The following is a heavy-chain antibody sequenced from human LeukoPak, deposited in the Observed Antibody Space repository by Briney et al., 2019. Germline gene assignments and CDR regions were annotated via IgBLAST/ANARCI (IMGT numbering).Heavy chain of an antibody. CDR3: AKDGNGIVGATHVDY. CDR2: IRYDGSNK. Sequence: GGSLRLSCAASGFTFSSYGMHWVRQAPAKGLEWVAFIRYDGSNKYYADSVKGRFTISSDNSKNTLYLQMNSLRAEDTAVYYCAKDGNGIVGATHVDYWGQGTLVTVSS. J-gene: IGHJ4*02. CDR1: GFTFSSYG. D-gene: IGHD1-26*01. V-gene: IGHV3-30*02.